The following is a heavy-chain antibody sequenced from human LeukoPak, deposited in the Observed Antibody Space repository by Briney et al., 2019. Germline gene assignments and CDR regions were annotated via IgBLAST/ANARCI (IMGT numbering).Heavy chain of an antibody. CDR1: GYTFTGYY. Sequence: ASVKVSCKASGYTFTGYYMHWVRQAPGQGLEWMGWINPNSGGTNFEQKLQGRVTMTRDTSISTVYLELSRLRSDDTAVYYCARDIVVRGVTLVYGMDVWGQGTTVTVSS. V-gene: IGHV1-2*02. J-gene: IGHJ6*02. CDR2: INPNSGGT. D-gene: IGHD3-10*01. CDR3: ARDIVVRGVTLVYGMDV.